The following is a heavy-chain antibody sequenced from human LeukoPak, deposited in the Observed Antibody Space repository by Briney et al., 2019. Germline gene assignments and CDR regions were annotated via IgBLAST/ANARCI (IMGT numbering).Heavy chain of an antibody. Sequence: GASVKVSCKPSGYTFTIYDINSVRQATGQGLEWMGWINPNSGNTGYAQKFQGRVTMTRNTSISTAYMELSSLRSEDTAVYYCASGVVVVATDYYYYGMDVWGQGTTVTVSS. D-gene: IGHD2-15*01. CDR1: GYTFTIYD. CDR2: INPNSGNT. V-gene: IGHV1-8*01. CDR3: ASGVVVVATDYYYYGMDV. J-gene: IGHJ6*02.